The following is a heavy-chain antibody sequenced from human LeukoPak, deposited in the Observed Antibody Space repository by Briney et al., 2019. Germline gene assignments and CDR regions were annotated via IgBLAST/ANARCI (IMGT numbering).Heavy chain of an antibody. Sequence: GGSLRLSCAASGPSFSNYALTWVRQAPGQGLEWVSSITGSGYTYYADSVKGRFTISRDNSKNTLFLQMNSLRAEDTALYYCTSDPNGDYVGAFDMWGPGTLVTVSS. CDR1: GPSFSNYA. CDR2: ITGSGYT. D-gene: IGHD4-17*01. J-gene: IGHJ3*02. V-gene: IGHV3-23*01. CDR3: TSDPNGDYVGAFDM.